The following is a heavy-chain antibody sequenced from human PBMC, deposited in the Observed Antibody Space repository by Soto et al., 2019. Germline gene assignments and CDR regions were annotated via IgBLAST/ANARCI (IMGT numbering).Heavy chain of an antibody. J-gene: IGHJ6*03. Sequence: GESLKISCKGSGYSFTSYWIGWVRQMPGKGLEWMGFIYPGDSDTRYSPSFQGQVTISADKSISTAYLQWSSLKASDTAMYYCARAQIAAPEIVTGRDYYYYMDGWGKGTTVTVSS. CDR3: ARAQIAAPEIVTGRDYYYYMDG. CDR2: IYPGDSDT. CDR1: GYSFTSYW. D-gene: IGHD6-6*01. V-gene: IGHV5-51*01.